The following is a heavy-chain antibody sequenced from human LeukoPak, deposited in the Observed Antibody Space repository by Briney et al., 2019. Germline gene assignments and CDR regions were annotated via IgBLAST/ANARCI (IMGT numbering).Heavy chain of an antibody. CDR2: IYYSGST. CDR3: ARQPGRRDAFDI. CDR1: GGSISSSSYY. Sequence: SETLSLTCTVSGGSISSSSYYWGWIRQPPGKGLEWIGSIYYSGSTYYNPSLKSRVTISVDTSKNQFSLKLSSVTAADTAVYYRARQPGRRDAFDIWGQGTMVTVSS. J-gene: IGHJ3*02. V-gene: IGHV4-39*01.